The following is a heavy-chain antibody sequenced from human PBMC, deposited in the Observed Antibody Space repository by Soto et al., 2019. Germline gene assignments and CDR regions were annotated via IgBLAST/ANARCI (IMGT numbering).Heavy chain of an antibody. V-gene: IGHV3-21*01. D-gene: IGHD2-15*01. Sequence: GGSLRLSCAASGFTFSSYSMNWVRQAPGKGLEWVSSISSSSSYIYYADSVKGRFTISRDNAKNSLYLQMNSLRAEDTAVYYCAREGYCSGGSCYSGAYYYYGMDVWGQGTTVTVSS. CDR3: AREGYCSGGSCYSGAYYYYGMDV. CDR2: ISSSSSYI. J-gene: IGHJ6*02. CDR1: GFTFSSYS.